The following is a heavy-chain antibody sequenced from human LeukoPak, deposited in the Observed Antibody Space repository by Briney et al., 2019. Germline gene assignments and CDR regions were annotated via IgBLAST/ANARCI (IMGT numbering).Heavy chain of an antibody. CDR3: ARVPWSLFDY. J-gene: IGHJ4*02. D-gene: IGHD1-1*01. Sequence: PSETLSLTCAVYGGSLSGYYWSWIRQPPGKGLEWIGEINHSGSTNYNPSLKSRVTISVDTSKNQFSLKLSSVTAADTAVYYCARVPWSLFDYWGQGTLVTVSS. CDR2: INHSGST. V-gene: IGHV4-34*01. CDR1: GGSLSGYY.